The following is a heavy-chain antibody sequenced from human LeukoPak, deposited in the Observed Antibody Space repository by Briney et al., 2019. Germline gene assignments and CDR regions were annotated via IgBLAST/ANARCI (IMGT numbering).Heavy chain of an antibody. Sequence: PGGSLRLSCAASGFTFSSYAMSWVRQAPGKGLEWVSAISGSGGSTYYADSVKGRFTISRANSKNTLYLQMNSLRAEDTAVYYCAKVRLDYGSGTYFDYWGQGTLVTVSS. J-gene: IGHJ4*02. CDR2: ISGSGGST. V-gene: IGHV3-23*01. CDR3: AKVRLDYGSGTYFDY. D-gene: IGHD3-10*01. CDR1: GFTFSSYA.